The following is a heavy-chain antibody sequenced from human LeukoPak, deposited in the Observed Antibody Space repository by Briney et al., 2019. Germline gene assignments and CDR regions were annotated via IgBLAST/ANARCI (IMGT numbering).Heavy chain of an antibody. CDR3: ARYLYGDPLGY. J-gene: IGHJ4*02. CDR1: GYSFTDYY. CDR2: ISAYNGNT. V-gene: IGHV1-18*04. D-gene: IGHD4-17*01. Sequence: ASVKVSCKASGYSFTDYYIHWVRQAPGQGLEWMGWISAYNGNTNYAQKLQGRVTMTTDTSTSTAYMELRSLRSDDTAVYYCARYLYGDPLGYWGQGTLVTVSS.